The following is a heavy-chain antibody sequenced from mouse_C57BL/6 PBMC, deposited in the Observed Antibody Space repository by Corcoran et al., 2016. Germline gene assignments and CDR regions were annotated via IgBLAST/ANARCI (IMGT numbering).Heavy chain of an antibody. CDR3: ARGGRYYDYYAMDY. D-gene: IGHD2-1*01. CDR2: INTYSGVP. CDR1: GYTFTTYG. V-gene: IGHV9-3*01. J-gene: IGHJ4*01. Sequence: QIQLVQSGPELKKPGETVKISCKASGYTFTTYGMSWVKQAPGKGLKWMGWINTYSGVPTYADDFKGRFAFSLETSASTAYLQINNLKNEDTATYFCARGGRYYDYYAMDYWGQGTSVTVSS.